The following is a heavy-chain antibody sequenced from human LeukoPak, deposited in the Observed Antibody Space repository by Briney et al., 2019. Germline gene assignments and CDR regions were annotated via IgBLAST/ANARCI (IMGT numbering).Heavy chain of an antibody. V-gene: IGHV3-48*03. CDR2: ISSSGSTI. D-gene: IGHD6-19*01. J-gene: IGHJ4*02. Sequence: PGGSLRLSCAASGFTFSDYEMNWVRQAPGKGLEWESYISSSGSTIYYADSVKGRFTISRDSAKNSLYLQMNSLGGEDTAVYYCARDRSSGWLLDYRGQGTLVTVSS. CDR3: ARDRSSGWLLDY. CDR1: GFTFSDYE.